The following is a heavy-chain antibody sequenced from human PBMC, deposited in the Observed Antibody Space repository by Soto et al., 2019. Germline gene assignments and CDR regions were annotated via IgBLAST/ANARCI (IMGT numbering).Heavy chain of an antibody. J-gene: IGHJ3*02. D-gene: IGHD3-9*01. Sequence: QVQLQESGPGLVKPSETLSLTCTVSSGSISSYYWSWIRQPPGKGLEWIGYIFYSGSTNYNPSLKSRVTISVDTSKNQFSLKLSSVTAADTAVYYCARRYGSAFDIWGHGTMVTVSS. CDR1: SGSISSYY. V-gene: IGHV4-59*01. CDR2: IFYSGST. CDR3: ARRYGSAFDI.